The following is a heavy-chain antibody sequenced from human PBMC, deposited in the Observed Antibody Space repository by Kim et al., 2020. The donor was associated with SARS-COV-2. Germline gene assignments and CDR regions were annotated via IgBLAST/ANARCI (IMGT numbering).Heavy chain of an antibody. Sequence: SETLSLTCSVSGGSISGYFWSWIRQPPGEGLEWIGQIYYTGATSYNPSLKSRVTISVDTSKNHFSLKLNSVTAADTAVYYCARHSTTASYTFDYWGQGT. J-gene: IGHJ4*02. V-gene: IGHV4-59*13. CDR3: ARHSTTASYTFDY. D-gene: IGHD2-21*02. CDR2: IYYTGAT. CDR1: GGSISGYF.